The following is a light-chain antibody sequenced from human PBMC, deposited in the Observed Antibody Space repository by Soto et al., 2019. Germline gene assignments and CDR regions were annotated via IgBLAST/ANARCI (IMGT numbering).Light chain of an antibody. J-gene: IGKJ1*01. V-gene: IGKV3-15*01. CDR2: DAS. CDR3: QQYNNWPRT. CDR1: QSVSNT. Sequence: EIVLTQSPGTLSLSPGERATLSCRASQSVSNTLAWYQQKPGLPPRLLIYDASRRATGIPARFSGSGSGTEFTLTISRLQSEDFAVYYCQQYNNWPRTFGQGTKVDIK.